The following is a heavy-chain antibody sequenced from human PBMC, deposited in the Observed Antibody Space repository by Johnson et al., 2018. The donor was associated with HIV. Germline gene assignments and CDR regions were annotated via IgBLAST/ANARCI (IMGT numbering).Heavy chain of an antibody. D-gene: IGHD3-3*01. Sequence: QVQLVESGGGLVKPGRSLRLSCAASGFTFSSYAMHWVRQAPGKGLEWVAVISYDGSNKYYADSVKGRFTISRDNSKNTLYLQMNSLRAEDTAVYSCARDRGFGVVTLDAFDIWGQGTMVTVSS. CDR3: ARDRGFGVVTLDAFDI. CDR1: GFTFSSYA. J-gene: IGHJ3*02. CDR2: ISYDGSNK. V-gene: IGHV3-30*04.